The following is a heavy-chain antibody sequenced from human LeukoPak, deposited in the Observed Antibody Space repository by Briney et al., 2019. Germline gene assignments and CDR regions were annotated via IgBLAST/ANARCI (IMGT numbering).Heavy chain of an antibody. J-gene: IGHJ1*01. D-gene: IGHD4-17*01. Sequence: GRSLRLSCAASGFTFSSYAMHWVRQAPGKGLEWVAVISYDGSNKYYADSVKGRFTISRDNSKNTLYLQMNSLRTEDTAVYYCARDHDYGDSGYFQHWGQSTLVTVSS. CDR1: GFTFSSYA. CDR3: ARDHDYGDSGYFQH. V-gene: IGHV3-30-3*01. CDR2: ISYDGSNK.